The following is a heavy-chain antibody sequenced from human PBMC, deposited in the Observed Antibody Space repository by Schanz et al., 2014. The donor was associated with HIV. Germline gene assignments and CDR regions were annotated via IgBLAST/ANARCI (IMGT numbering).Heavy chain of an antibody. CDR3: ARVGRAAAGFIYYYGMDV. J-gene: IGHJ6*02. CDR2: MYYSGSS. V-gene: IGHV4-59*01. CDR1: GASISSYY. Sequence: QLQLQESGPGLVKPSETLSLTCTVSGASISSYYWSWIRQPPGKGLEWIGYMYYSGSSKNNPSLKSRVTISVDTSKNQFSLKLSSVTAADTAVYYCARVGRAAAGFIYYYGMDVWGQGTTVSVS. D-gene: IGHD6-13*01.